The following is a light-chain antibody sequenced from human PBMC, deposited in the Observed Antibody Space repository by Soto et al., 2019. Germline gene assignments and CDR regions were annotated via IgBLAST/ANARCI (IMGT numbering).Light chain of an antibody. V-gene: IGLV2-11*01. CDR1: SSDVGGYNY. J-gene: IGLJ1*01. CDR3: CSYAGTYPLV. CDR2: DVN. Sequence: QSALTQPRSVSGSPGQSVTISCTGTSSDVGGYNYVSWYQQHPGKAPKLMIFDVNKRPSGVPDRISGSKFGNTASLTISGLQTEDEADYYCCSYAGTYPLVFGSGTKLT.